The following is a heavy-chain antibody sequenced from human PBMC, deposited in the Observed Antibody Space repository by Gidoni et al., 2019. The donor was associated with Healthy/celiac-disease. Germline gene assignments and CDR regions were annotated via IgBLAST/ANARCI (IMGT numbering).Heavy chain of an antibody. CDR2: IIPIFGTA. Sequence: QVQLVQSGAEVKKPGSSVKVSCKASGGTFSSYAISWVRQAPGQGLEWMGGIIPIFGTANYAQKFQGRVTITADESTSTAYMELSSLRSEDTAVYYCARDEKDYYDSSGYYYFDYWGQGTLVTVSS. J-gene: IGHJ4*02. CDR1: GGTFSSYA. V-gene: IGHV1-69*01. CDR3: ARDEKDYYDSSGYYYFDY. D-gene: IGHD3-22*01.